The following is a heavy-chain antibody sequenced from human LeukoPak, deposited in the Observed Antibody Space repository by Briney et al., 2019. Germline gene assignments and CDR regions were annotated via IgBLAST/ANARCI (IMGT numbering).Heavy chain of an antibody. Sequence: SETLSLTCTVSGGSISSYYWSWIRQPPGKGLEWIGYIYYSGSTNYNPSLKSRVTISVDTSKNQFSLKLSSVTAADTAVYYCATSRGSGSYSASWGQGTLVTVSS. CDR3: ATSRGSGSYSAS. V-gene: IGHV4-59*03. D-gene: IGHD3-10*01. CDR1: GGSISSYY. J-gene: IGHJ5*02. CDR2: IYYSGST.